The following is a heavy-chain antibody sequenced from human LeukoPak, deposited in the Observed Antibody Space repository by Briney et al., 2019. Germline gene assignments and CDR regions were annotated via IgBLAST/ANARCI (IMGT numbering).Heavy chain of an antibody. Sequence: ASVKVSCKASGYNFISYSITWVRQAPGQGLEWMGWISAYNGNTNYAQKLQGRVTMTTDTSTSTAYMELKSLRSDDTAVYYCARDRTSTVATPSDAFDIWGQGTMVTVSS. CDR1: GYNFISYS. CDR3: ARDRTSTVATPSDAFDI. J-gene: IGHJ3*02. CDR2: ISAYNGNT. V-gene: IGHV1-18*01. D-gene: IGHD4-23*01.